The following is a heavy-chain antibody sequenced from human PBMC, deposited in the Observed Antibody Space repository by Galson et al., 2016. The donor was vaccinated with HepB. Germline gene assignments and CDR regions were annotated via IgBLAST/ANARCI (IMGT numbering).Heavy chain of an antibody. CDR3: AGHLIYNTGWYDYFDY. V-gene: IGHV3-7*03. J-gene: IGHJ4*02. Sequence: SLRLSCAASGFYFGSFWMTWVRQAPGKGLEWVANIKHDGNEKYYADSVKGRFTISRDDAKNSLYLQMNSLRAEDTAVYYCAGHLIYNTGWYDYFDYWGQGTPLTVSS. CDR1: GFYFGSFW. D-gene: IGHD6-19*01. CDR2: IKHDGNEK.